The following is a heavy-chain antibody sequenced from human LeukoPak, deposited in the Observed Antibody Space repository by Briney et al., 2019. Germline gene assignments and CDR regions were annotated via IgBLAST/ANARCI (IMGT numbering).Heavy chain of an antibody. V-gene: IGHV4-31*03. D-gene: IGHD2-15*01. CDR2: IYYSGST. J-gene: IGHJ2*01. Sequence: ASETLSLTCTVSGGSISSGGYYWSWIRQHPGKGLEWIGYIYYSGSTYYNPSLKSRVTISVDTSKNQFSLKLSSVTAADTAVYYCARDRSYCSGGSCHHWYFDLWGRGTLVTVSS. CDR1: GGSISSGGYY. CDR3: ARDRSYCSGGSCHHWYFDL.